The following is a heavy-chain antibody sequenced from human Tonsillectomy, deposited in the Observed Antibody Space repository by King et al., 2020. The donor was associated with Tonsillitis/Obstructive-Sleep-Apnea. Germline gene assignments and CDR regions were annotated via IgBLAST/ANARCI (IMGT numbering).Heavy chain of an antibody. Sequence: VQLVESGGGLVKPGGSLRLSCAASGFTFSNAWMNWVRQAPGKGLEWVGRIKGKTDGGTTDYAAPVKGRFTIPRDDSKNTLYLQMNSLKTEDTAVYYCTTDRGPLAYCGSDCYSHFDYSGQGTLVTLSS. CDR1: GFTFSNAW. V-gene: IGHV3-15*07. D-gene: IGHD2-21*02. CDR2: IKGKTDGGTT. J-gene: IGHJ4*02. CDR3: TTDRGPLAYCGSDCYSHFDY.